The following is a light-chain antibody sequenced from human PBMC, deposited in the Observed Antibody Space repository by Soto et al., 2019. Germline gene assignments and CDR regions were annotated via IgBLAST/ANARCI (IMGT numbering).Light chain of an antibody. Sequence: QAVGTQPPSATGSPGQSVAISCTGTSSDVGGYNYVSWYQQHPGKAPKLMIYEVNKRPSGVPDRFSGSKSGNTASLTVSGLQAEDEADYYCSSYAGSSNVFGTGTKVTVL. CDR3: SSYAGSSNV. CDR1: SSDVGGYNY. J-gene: IGLJ1*01. V-gene: IGLV2-8*01. CDR2: EVN.